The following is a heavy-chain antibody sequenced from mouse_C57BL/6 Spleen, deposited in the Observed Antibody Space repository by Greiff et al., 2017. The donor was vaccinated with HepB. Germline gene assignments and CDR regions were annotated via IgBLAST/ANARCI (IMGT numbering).Heavy chain of an antibody. CDR1: GYTFTDYN. V-gene: IGHV1-22*01. CDR2: INSNNGGT. Sequence: EVKLQESGPELVKPGASVKMSCKASGYTFTDYNMHWVKQSHGKSLEWIGYINSNNGGTSYNQKFKGKATLTVNKSSSTAYMELRSLTSEDSAVYYCARSYGSSWFAYWGQGTLVTVSA. CDR3: ARSYGSSWFAY. D-gene: IGHD2-10*02. J-gene: IGHJ3*01.